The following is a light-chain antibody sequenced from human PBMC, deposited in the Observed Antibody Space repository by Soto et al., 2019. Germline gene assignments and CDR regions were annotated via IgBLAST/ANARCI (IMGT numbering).Light chain of an antibody. CDR2: GAA. Sequence: DIQMTQSPSSLSASVGDRVAITCRASQNIRNYLNWYQQKPGKAPNVLIYGAASLQSGVPSRFSGSGSGTNFTLTINSLQPEDYATYYCQQCYNIPPLTFGGGTKVEIK. CDR1: QNIRNY. J-gene: IGKJ4*01. CDR3: QQCYNIPPLT. V-gene: IGKV1-39*01.